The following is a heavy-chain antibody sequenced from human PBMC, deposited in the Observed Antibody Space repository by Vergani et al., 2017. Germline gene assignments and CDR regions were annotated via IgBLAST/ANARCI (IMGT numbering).Heavy chain of an antibody. CDR3: ARDGYGSGSYYGVYYYYGMDV. Sequence: VQLLESGGGLVQPGGSLRLSCAASGFTFSSYAMSWVRQAPGKGLEWVAVIWYDGSNKYYADSVKGRFTISRDNSKNTLYLQMNSLRAEDTAVYYCARDGYGSGSYYGVYYYYGMDVWGQGP. J-gene: IGHJ6*02. CDR2: IWYDGSNK. V-gene: IGHV3-33*08. D-gene: IGHD3-10*01. CDR1: GFTFSSYA.